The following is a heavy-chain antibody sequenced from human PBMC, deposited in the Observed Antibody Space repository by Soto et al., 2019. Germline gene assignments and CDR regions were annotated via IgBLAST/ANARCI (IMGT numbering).Heavy chain of an antibody. D-gene: IGHD6-13*01. V-gene: IGHV4-30-2*02. CDR3: ARFGAAAAHDDN. Sequence: PSETLSLTCAVSGGSISSGGYSWSWIRQPPGKGLEWIGYIYHSGSTYYNPSLKSRVTISVDKSKNQFSLKLTSVTAADTAVYYCARFGAAAAHDDNWGRGVLVTVSS. J-gene: IGHJ4*01. CDR1: GGSISSGGYS. CDR2: IYHSGST.